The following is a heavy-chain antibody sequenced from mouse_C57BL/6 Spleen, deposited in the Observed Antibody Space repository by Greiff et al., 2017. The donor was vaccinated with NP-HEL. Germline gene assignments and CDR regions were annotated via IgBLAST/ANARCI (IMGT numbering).Heavy chain of an antibody. CDR3: TRDYGSSYFWYFDV. CDR2: IDPETGGT. V-gene: IGHV1-15*01. CDR1: GYTFTDYE. Sequence: VKLQESGAELVRPGASVTLSCKASGYTFTDYEMHWVKQTPVHGLAWIGAIDPETGGTAYNQKFKGKAILTADKSSSTAYMELRSLTSEDSAVYYCTRDYGSSYFWYFDVWGTGTTVTVSS. D-gene: IGHD1-1*01. J-gene: IGHJ1*03.